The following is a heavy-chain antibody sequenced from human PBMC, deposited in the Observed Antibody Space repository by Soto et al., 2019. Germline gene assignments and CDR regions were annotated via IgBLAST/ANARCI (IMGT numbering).Heavy chain of an antibody. CDR3: ARYIAVAGTGRYYYYGMDV. CDR2: ISAYNGNT. V-gene: IGHV1-18*01. J-gene: IGHJ6*02. Sequence: ASVKVSCKASGYTFTSYGISWVRQAPGQGLEWMGWISAYNGNTNYAQKLQGRVTMTTDTSTSTAYMELRSLRSDDTAVYYCARYIAVAGTGRYYYYGMDVWGQGTTVTVSS. CDR1: GYTFTSYG. D-gene: IGHD6-19*01.